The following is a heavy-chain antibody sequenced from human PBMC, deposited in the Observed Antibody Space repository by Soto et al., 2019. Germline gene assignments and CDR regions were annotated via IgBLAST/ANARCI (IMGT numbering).Heavy chain of an antibody. CDR3: VKGAGWLQDVDY. CDR2: ISANGGST. V-gene: IGHV3-64D*08. Sequence: EVQLVESGGGLVQPGGSLRLSCSASGFTFNDYPMYWVRQAPGKGLEYVSLISANGGSTHYADSVKGRFSISRDKSKKTLYLQMCSLRAEDTAVYYCVKGAGWLQDVDYWGQGTLVTVSS. J-gene: IGHJ4*02. D-gene: IGHD5-12*01. CDR1: GFTFNDYP.